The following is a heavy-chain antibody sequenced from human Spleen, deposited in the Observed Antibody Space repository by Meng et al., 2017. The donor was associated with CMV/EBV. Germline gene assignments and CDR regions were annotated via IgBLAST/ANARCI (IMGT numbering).Heavy chain of an antibody. CDR2: INHSGST. CDR3: ASRMNYDFWVADYHHGMDV. CDR1: GGSFSGYD. J-gene: IGHJ6*02. D-gene: IGHD3-3*01. V-gene: IGHV4-34*01. Sequence: SETLSLTCAVYGGSFSGYDRSWIRQPPGKGLEWIGEINHSGSTSYNPSLKSRVSISVDRSKNQFSLNLKSVTAADTAVYYCASRMNYDFWVADYHHGMDVWGQGTTVTVSS.